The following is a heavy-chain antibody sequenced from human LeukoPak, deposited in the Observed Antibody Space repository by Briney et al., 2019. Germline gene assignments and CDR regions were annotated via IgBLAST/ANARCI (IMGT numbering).Heavy chain of an antibody. V-gene: IGHV1-8*01. J-gene: IGHJ4*02. CDR1: GYTFTSYD. D-gene: IGHD4-23*01. CDR2: MNPNSGNT. CDR3: ATPAVDGGNSGFDY. Sequence: ASVKVSCKASGYTFTSYDINWVRQATGQGLEWMGWMNPNSGNTGYAQKFQGRVTMTRNTSISTAYMELSSLRSKDTAVYYCATPAVDGGNSGFDYWGQGTLVTVSS.